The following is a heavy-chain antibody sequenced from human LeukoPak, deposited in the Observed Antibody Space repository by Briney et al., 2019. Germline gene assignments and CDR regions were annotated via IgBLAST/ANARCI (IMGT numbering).Heavy chain of an antibody. CDR1: GFTFSSYW. CDR2: IKQDGSEK. V-gene: IGHV3-7*01. J-gene: IGHJ6*02. CDR3: ARDDSSGYYYYYYYYGMDV. Sequence: GGSLRLSCAASGFTFSSYWMSWVRQAPGKGLEWVANIKQDGSEKYYVDSVKGRFTISRDNAKNSLNPQMNSLRAEDTAVYYCARDDSSGYYYYYYYYGMDVWGQGTTVTVSS. D-gene: IGHD3-22*01.